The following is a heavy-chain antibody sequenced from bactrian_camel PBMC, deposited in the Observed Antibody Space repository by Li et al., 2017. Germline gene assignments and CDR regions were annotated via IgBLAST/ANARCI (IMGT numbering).Heavy chain of an antibody. CDR1: GLRSTETYC. Sequence: QLVESGGGSVEAGGSLRLSCSASGLRSTETYCVAWFRQSPGKEYEGVAAVRTDSGAIRYRDPVKGRFTLSQDNAKNTVYLELNDLKTEDTAMYYCRIGSGGARSEGPGTQVTVS. J-gene: IGHJ4*01. CDR2: VRTDSGAI. D-gene: IGHD7*01. V-gene: IGHV3S1*01.